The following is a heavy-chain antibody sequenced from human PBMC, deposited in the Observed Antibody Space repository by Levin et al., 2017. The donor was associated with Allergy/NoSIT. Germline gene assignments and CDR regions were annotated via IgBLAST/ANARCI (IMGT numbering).Heavy chain of an antibody. Sequence: LSLTCAASGFTFSSNAMHWVRPAPGKGLEWLAVISYDGAHEYHADSVKGRFPISRDNFRNNLYFQMSSLSREDTAVYYCGRDGGMTVGGVWNAVDVWGPGTTVTVAS. V-gene: IGHV3-30*14. J-gene: IGHJ6*02. CDR3: GRDGGMTVGGVWNAVDV. CDR1: GFTFSSNA. CDR2: ISYDGAHE. D-gene: IGHD3-16*01.